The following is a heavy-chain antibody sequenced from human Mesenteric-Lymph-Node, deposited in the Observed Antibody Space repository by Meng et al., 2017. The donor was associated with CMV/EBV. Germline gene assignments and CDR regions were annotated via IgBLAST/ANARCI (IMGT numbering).Heavy chain of an antibody. CDR2: IYWDDDK. Sequence: CTFSGFSLSTSGVSVGWIRQPPGKALEWLALIYWDDDKRYSPSLKGRLTITKDTSKNQVVLTMTNMDPLDTATHYCAHTGGSGSFPYWGQGILVTVSS. CDR3: AHTGGSGSFPY. D-gene: IGHD3-10*01. V-gene: IGHV2-5*02. J-gene: IGHJ4*02. CDR1: GFSLSTSGVS.